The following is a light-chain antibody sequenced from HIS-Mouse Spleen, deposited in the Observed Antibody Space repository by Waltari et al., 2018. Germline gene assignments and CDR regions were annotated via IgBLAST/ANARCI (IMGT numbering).Light chain of an antibody. CDR2: EDS. J-gene: IGLJ2*01. CDR1: ALPKKY. CDR3: YSTDSSGNHRV. Sequence: SYELTPPPSVSVSSGQTARITRSGDALPKKYAYWYQQKSGPPPVLVIYEDSKRPSGVPERFSGSSSGTMATLTISGAQVEDEADYYCYSTDSSGNHRVFGGGTKLTVL. V-gene: IGLV3-10*01.